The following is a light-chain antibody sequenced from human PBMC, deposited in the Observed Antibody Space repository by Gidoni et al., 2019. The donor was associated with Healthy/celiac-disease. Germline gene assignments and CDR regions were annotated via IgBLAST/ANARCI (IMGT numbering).Light chain of an antibody. Sequence: EIVLTQSPGTLSVSPGERATLSCRASQSVSSSYLAWYQQKPGQAPRLLIDGASRRAAGIPDRCSGSGSGTDFTLTISRLEPEDFAVYYCQQYGSSPGTFXXXTKVEIK. CDR3: QQYGSSPGT. V-gene: IGKV3-20*01. CDR1: QSVSSSY. CDR2: GAS. J-gene: IGKJ1*01.